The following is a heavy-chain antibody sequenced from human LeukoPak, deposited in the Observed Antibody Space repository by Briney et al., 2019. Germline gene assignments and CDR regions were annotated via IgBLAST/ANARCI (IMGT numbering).Heavy chain of an antibody. Sequence: GGSLRLSCTASGFNFGDYAISWVRQAPGKGLEWVSFIRSKAYGGTTDYAASVKGRFTISRDDSKSLAYLQMNSLKTEDTAVYYCTRDSAAMILHGMDVWGQGTTVTVSS. CDR1: GFNFGDYA. V-gene: IGHV3-49*04. CDR2: IRSKAYGGTT. J-gene: IGHJ6*02. CDR3: TRDSAAMILHGMDV. D-gene: IGHD3-16*01.